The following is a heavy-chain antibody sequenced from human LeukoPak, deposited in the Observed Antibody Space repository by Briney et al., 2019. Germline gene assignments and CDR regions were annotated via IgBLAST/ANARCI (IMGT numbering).Heavy chain of an antibody. Sequence: GGSLRLSCAASGFTFSSYNMNWVRHAPGKGLEWVSSISSSATYIFYADSAKGRFTISRDNAKSSLYLQMNSLRAEDTAVYYCAREIMVGAHFDFWGQGTLVTVSS. CDR1: GFTFSSYN. J-gene: IGHJ4*02. CDR3: AREIMVGAHFDF. V-gene: IGHV3-21*01. CDR2: ISSSATYI. D-gene: IGHD1-26*01.